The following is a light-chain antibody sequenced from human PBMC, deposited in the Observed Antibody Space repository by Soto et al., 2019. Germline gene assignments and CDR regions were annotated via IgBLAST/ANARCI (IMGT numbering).Light chain of an antibody. V-gene: IGKV3-20*01. CDR1: QSVTSNY. CDR2: GAS. CDR3: QQYGSSPLT. J-gene: IGKJ4*01. Sequence: EIVLTQSPGTLSLSPGTRATLSCRASQSVTSNYLAWYQKKAGEAPRLLIYGASSRDTGIPDRFSGSGSGTEFTLTISRLEPEDFAVYYCQQYGSSPLTFGGGAKVEIK.